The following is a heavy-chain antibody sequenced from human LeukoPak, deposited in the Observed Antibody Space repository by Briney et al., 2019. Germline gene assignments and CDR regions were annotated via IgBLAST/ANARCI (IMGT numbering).Heavy chain of an antibody. Sequence: GGSLRLSCAASGFTFSSYGMHWVRQAPGKGLEWVAFIRYDGSNTYYADSVKGRFAISRDNSKNTMYLQMNSLRAEDTAVYYCARAGIAVAVAADAFDIWGQGTLVTVSS. V-gene: IGHV3-30*02. J-gene: IGHJ3*02. CDR1: GFTFSSYG. CDR3: ARAGIAVAVAADAFDI. CDR2: IRYDGSNT. D-gene: IGHD2-15*01.